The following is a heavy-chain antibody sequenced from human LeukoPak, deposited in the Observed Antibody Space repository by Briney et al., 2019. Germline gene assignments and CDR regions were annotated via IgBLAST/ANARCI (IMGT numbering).Heavy chain of an antibody. Sequence: GGSLRLSCAASGFTFSSYAMHWVRQAPGKGLEWVALISYDGSNKYYADSVRGRFTTSRDNSKNTLYLQMNSLRTEDTAVYYCAKVGDNWDFDYWGRGTLVTVSS. J-gene: IGHJ4*02. CDR2: ISYDGSNK. D-gene: IGHD1-1*01. V-gene: IGHV3-30*18. CDR3: AKVGDNWDFDY. CDR1: GFTFSSYA.